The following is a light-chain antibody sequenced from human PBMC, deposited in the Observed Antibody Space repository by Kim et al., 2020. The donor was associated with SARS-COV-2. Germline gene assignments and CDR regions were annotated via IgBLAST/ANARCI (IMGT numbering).Light chain of an antibody. Sequence: ASTGDRVTITCRASQAVSSYLAWYQQKPGKAPKVLIYAASTLNSGVPSRFSGSGSGTDFTLSISCLQSEDFATYYCQQYYSYPWTFGQGTKLEI. V-gene: IGKV1-8*01. CDR3: QQYYSYPWT. J-gene: IGKJ1*01. CDR2: AAS. CDR1: QAVSSY.